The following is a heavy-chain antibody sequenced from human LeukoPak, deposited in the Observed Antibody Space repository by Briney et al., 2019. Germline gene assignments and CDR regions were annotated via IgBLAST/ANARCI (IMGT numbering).Heavy chain of an antibody. CDR3: ARGENYYDSSGYYYPFDY. D-gene: IGHD3-22*01. J-gene: IGHJ4*02. CDR1: VGSISSYY. CDR2: IYYSGST. Sequence: PSETLSLTSTVSVGSISSYYWSWIRQPPGKGLEWIGYIYYSGSTNYNPSLKSGVTISVDTSKSQFSLKLSSVTAADTAVYYCARGENYYDSSGYYYPFDYWGQGTLVTVSS. V-gene: IGHV4-59*01.